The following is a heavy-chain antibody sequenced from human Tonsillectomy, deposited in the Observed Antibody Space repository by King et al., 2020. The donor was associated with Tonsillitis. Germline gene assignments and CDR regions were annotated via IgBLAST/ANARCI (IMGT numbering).Heavy chain of an antibody. CDR3: ARGGSTGGWNLDY. Sequence: VQLVESGGGLVKPGGSLRLSCAASGFTFSSYSMNWVRQAPGKGLEWVSSISSSSSYIFYADSVKGRFTISRDNAKNSLYLQMNSLRAEDTAVYYCARGGSTGGWNLDYWGQGTLVTVSS. J-gene: IGHJ4*02. CDR2: ISSSSSYI. V-gene: IGHV3-21*01. CDR1: GFTFSSYS. D-gene: IGHD6-19*01.